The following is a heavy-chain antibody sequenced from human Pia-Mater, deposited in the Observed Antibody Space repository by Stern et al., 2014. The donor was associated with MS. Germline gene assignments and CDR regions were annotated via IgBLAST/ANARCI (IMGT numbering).Heavy chain of an antibody. CDR2: ISSGGSYI. J-gene: IGHJ4*02. CDR3: ARGRGGNYRYYFDY. Sequence: VQLVESGGGLVKPGGSLRLSCAASGFTFSSYSMNWVRQAPGKGLEWVAXISSGGSYIYYADSLKGRFTISRDNAKNSLYLQMNSLRAEDTAVYYCARGRGGNYRYYFDYWGQGTLVTVSS. CDR1: GFTFSSYS. D-gene: IGHD4-23*01. V-gene: IGHV3-21*01.